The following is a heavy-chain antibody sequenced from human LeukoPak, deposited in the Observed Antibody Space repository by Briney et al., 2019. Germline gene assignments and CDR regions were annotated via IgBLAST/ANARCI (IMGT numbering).Heavy chain of an antibody. CDR1: GYTFTGYY. V-gene: IGHV1-2*02. J-gene: IGHJ3*02. Sequence: ASVKVSCKASGYTFTGYYMHWVRQAPGQGVEWMGWINPNSGCTNYAQKFQGRVTMTRDTSISTAYMELSRLRSDDTAVYYCARVFPRIEAAPRAFDIWGQGTMVTVSS. CDR3: ARVFPRIEAAPRAFDI. CDR2: INPNSGCT. D-gene: IGHD6-13*01.